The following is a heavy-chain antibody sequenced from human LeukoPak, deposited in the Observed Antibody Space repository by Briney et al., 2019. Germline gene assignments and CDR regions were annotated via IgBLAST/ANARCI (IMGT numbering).Heavy chain of an antibody. CDR1: GFTFSSYG. D-gene: IGHD2-2*01. V-gene: IGHV3-30*02. J-gene: IGHJ6*03. CDR2: IRYDGSNK. CDR3: AKGPSVDYCYYMDV. Sequence: SGGSLRLSCAASGFTFSSYGMHWVRQAPGKGLEWVAFIRYDGSNKYYADSVKGRFTISRDNSKNTLYLQMNSLRAEDTAVYYCAKGPSVDYCYYMDVWGKGTTVTVSS.